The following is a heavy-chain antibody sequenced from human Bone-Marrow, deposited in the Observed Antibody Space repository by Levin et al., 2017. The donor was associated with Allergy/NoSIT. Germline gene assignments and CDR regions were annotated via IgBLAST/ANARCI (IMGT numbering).Heavy chain of an antibody. CDR3: AKQEGHPHTSYYFDH. J-gene: IGHJ4*02. CDR1: GFSFSSFA. V-gene: IGHV3-23*05. CDR2: LYGSGSGT. Sequence: LTGGSLRLSCAASGFSFSSFAMTWVRQAPGKGLEWVSGLYGSGSGTKYADSVKGRFTISRDNSRNTLYLQMDSLRAEDTAVYYCAKQEGHPHTSYYFDHWGRGTLVTVSS.